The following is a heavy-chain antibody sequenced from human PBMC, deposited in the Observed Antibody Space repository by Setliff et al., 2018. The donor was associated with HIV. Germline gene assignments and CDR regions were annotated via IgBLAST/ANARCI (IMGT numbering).Heavy chain of an antibody. D-gene: IGHD1-26*01. CDR3: ARRRPPPSGMYSSYYMDV. CDR1: GGFISTYH. Sequence: ETLSLTCTVSGGFISTYHWTWIRQSPGKGLEWIGHVSYSGSTNYNPSLKSRVTISVDTSKNHFSLNLNSVTAADTAIYYCARRRPPPSGMYSSYYMDVWGKGTAVTVSS. J-gene: IGHJ6*03. V-gene: IGHV4-59*08. CDR2: VSYSGST.